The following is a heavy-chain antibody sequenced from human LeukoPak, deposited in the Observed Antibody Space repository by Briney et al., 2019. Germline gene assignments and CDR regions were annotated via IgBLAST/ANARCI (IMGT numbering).Heavy chain of an antibody. CDR2: IKQDGSEK. CDR3: ARGVAAAGNPYYYYYMDV. V-gene: IGHV3-7*01. Sequence: GGSLRLSCAAPGFTFSSYWMSWVRQAPGKGLEWVANIKQDGSEKYYVDSVKGRFTISRDNAKNSLYLQMNSLRAEDTAVYYCARGVAAAGNPYYYYYMDVWGKGTTVTISS. CDR1: GFTFSSYW. D-gene: IGHD6-13*01. J-gene: IGHJ6*03.